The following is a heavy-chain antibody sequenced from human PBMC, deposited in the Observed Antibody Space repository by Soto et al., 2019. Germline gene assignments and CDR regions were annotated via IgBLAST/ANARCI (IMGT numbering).Heavy chain of an antibody. J-gene: IGHJ4*02. CDR1: GGSISSGGYS. D-gene: IGHD6-19*01. CDR3: ASAGGLGAVAAAY. CDR2: IYHSGST. V-gene: IGHV4-30-2*01. Sequence: QLQLQESGSGLVKPSQTLSLTCAVSGGSISSGGYSWSWIRQPPGKGLEWIGYIYHSGSTYYNPSPESRGTTSGDRSTNQFSLRLSSVTAAATAVYYCASAGGLGAVAAAYWGQGTLVTVSS.